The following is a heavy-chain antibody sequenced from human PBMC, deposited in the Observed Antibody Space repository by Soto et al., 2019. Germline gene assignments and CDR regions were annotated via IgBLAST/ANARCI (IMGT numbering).Heavy chain of an antibody. V-gene: IGHV4-59*08. D-gene: IGHD2-21*01. J-gene: IGHJ5*02. CDR3: ARSIGYCGGDCYSGWFDP. CDR2: IYYSGST. Sequence: SETLSLTCTVSGGSISSYYWSWIRQPPGKGLEWIGYIYYSGSTNYNPSLKSRVTISVDTSKNQFSLKLSSVTAADTAVYYCARSIGYCGGDCYSGWFDPWGQGTLVTVSS. CDR1: GGSISSYY.